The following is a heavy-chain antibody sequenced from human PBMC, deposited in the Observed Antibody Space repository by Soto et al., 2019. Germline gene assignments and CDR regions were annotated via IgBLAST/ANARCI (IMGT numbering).Heavy chain of an antibody. V-gene: IGHV2-5*01. CDR2: IYWNDDK. J-gene: IGHJ4*02. Sequence: QITLKESGPSLVRPTQTLTLTCTFSGFSLSTSGLGVGWIRQPPGKALEWLALIYWNDDKRYSPSLKARLTITKDTSKTQVVLTMTNMDPVDTATYYCAHRPSGWYLFDYWGRGTLVTVSS. CDR1: GFSLSTSGLG. CDR3: AHRPSGWYLFDY. D-gene: IGHD6-19*01.